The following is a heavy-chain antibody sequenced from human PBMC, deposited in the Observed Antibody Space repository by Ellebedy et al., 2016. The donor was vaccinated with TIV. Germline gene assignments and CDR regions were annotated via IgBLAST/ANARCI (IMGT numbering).Heavy chain of an antibody. CDR2: MNPNSGNT. CDR1: GGTFSSYA. D-gene: IGHD6-13*01. J-gene: IGHJ2*01. CDR3: ASADSSLYWYFDL. V-gene: IGHV1-8*02. Sequence: ASVKVSCXASGGTFSSYAISWVRQAPGQGLEWMGWMNPNSGNTGYAQKFQGRVTMTRNTSISTAYMELSSLRSEDTAVYYCASADSSLYWYFDLWGRGTLVTVSS.